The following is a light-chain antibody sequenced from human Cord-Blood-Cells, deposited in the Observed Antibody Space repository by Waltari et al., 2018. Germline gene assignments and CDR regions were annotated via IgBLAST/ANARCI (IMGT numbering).Light chain of an antibody. V-gene: IGLV2-23*02. CDR1: SSDVGRYNL. J-gene: IGLJ2*01. CDR2: EVS. CDR3: CSYAGSSTVV. Sequence: QSALTQPASVSGSPGQSITISCPGTSSDVGRYNLVSWYQQHPGKAPKLMIYEVSKRPSGVSNRFSGSKSGNKASLTISGLQAGDEADYYCCSYAGSSTVVFGGGKKLTVL.